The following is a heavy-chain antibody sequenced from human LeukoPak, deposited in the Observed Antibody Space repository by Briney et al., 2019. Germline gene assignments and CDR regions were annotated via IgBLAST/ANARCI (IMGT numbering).Heavy chain of an antibody. Sequence: GGSLRLSCAASGFTFSSYEMNWVRQAPGKGLEWVSYISESGSTIYYADSVKGRFIISRDNAKNSLYLHMNSLRADDTAVYYCAREMYSSGWYNWFDTWGQGTLVTVSS. J-gene: IGHJ5*02. CDR1: GFTFSSYE. V-gene: IGHV3-48*03. D-gene: IGHD6-19*01. CDR2: ISESGSTI. CDR3: AREMYSSGWYNWFDT.